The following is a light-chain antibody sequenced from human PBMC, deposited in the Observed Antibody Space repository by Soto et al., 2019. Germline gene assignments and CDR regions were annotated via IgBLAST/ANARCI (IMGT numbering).Light chain of an antibody. J-gene: IGKJ5*01. CDR3: QQRSNWPPIT. CDR2: DAS. V-gene: IGKV3-11*01. CDR1: QSVSSY. Sequence: EIVLTQSPATLSLSPGERATLSCRASQSVSSYLAWYQQKPGQAPRLLIYDASNSATGIPARFSGIGSGTDFTLTISSLEPEDFAVYYCQQRSNWPPITFGQGTRLEIK.